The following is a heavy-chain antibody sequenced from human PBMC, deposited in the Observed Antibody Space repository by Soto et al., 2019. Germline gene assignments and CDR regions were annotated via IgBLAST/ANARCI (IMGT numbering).Heavy chain of an antibody. CDR3: AKDPASGYDLGAYYYGMDV. V-gene: IGHV3-30*18. CDR1: GFTFSSYG. Sequence: GGSLRLSCAASGFTFSSYGMHWVRQAPGKGLEWVAVISYDGSNKYYADSVKGRFTISRDNSKNTLYLQMNSLRAEDTAVYYCAKDPASGYDLGAYYYGMDVWGQGTTVTVSS. J-gene: IGHJ6*02. D-gene: IGHD5-12*01. CDR2: ISYDGSNK.